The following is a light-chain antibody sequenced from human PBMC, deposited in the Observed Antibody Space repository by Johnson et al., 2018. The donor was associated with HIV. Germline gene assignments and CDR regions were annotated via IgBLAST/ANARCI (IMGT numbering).Light chain of an antibody. CDR1: SSNIGKNY. CDR2: DNH. V-gene: IGLV1-51*01. CDR3: GTWDSSLSAYV. Sequence: QSVLTQPPSVSAAPGQKVTISCSGSSSNIGKNYVSWYQQLPGTAPKLLIFDNHKRPSGIPDRFSGSKSGTSATLGITGFQTGDEADYYCGTWDSSLSAYVFGTGTKVTVL. J-gene: IGLJ1*01.